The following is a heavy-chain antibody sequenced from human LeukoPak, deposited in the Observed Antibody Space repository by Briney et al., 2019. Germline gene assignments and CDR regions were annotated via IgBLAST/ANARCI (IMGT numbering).Heavy chain of an antibody. Sequence: KPGESLKISCEGSGYRFTSYSIAWVRQMPGKGLEWMGIIYPSDSDTTYSPSFQGQVTISADKSISTAYLQWSSLKASDTAVYYCARRSCSGATCYQPDYWGQGTLVTVSS. CDR2: IYPSDSDT. J-gene: IGHJ4*02. CDR1: GYRFTSYS. D-gene: IGHD2-15*01. CDR3: ARRSCSGATCYQPDY. V-gene: IGHV5-51*01.